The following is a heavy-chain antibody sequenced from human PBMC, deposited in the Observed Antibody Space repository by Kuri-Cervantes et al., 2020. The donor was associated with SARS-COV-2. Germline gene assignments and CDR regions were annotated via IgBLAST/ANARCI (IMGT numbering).Heavy chain of an antibody. J-gene: IGHJ4*02. CDR2: IKQDGSEK. CDR3: ARGGSSGWSFDY. CDR1: GFTFSSYW. V-gene: IGHV3-7*01. D-gene: IGHD6-19*01. Sequence: GESLKISCAASGFTFSSYWMSWVRQAPGKGLEWVANIKQDGSEKYYVDSVKGRFTLSRDNAKNMLFLQMNSLRAGDTAVYYCARGGSSGWSFDYWGQGTLVTVSS.